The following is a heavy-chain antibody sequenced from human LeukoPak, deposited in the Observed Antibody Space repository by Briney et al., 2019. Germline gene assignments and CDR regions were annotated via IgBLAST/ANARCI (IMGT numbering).Heavy chain of an antibody. Sequence: PGGSLRLSCAASGFIFSNYAMSWVRQAPGKGLQWVSAFSGSGGSTYYADSVKGRFTISRDNSKNSLYLQMNSLRAEDTVLYYCAKDSKPSYSSSWNYFDYWGQGTLVTVSS. J-gene: IGHJ4*02. V-gene: IGHV3-23*01. CDR3: AKDSKPSYSSSWNYFDY. CDR1: GFIFSNYA. CDR2: FSGSGGST. D-gene: IGHD6-13*01.